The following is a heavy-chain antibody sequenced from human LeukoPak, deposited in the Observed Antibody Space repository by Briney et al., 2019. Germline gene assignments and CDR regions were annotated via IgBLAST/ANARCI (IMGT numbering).Heavy chain of an antibody. J-gene: IGHJ4*02. CDR1: GFIFYTYG. D-gene: IGHD6-19*01. Sequence: GGSLRLSCAASGFIFYTYGMNWVRQAPGKRLEWVAVIWYDGSQKYYADSASGRITISRDNSKNTLYLQMNSLRAEDTAVYYCAKFVCSSGWYYYFDYWGQGTLVTVSS. CDR2: IWYDGSQK. CDR3: AKFVCSSGWYYYFDY. V-gene: IGHV3-33*06.